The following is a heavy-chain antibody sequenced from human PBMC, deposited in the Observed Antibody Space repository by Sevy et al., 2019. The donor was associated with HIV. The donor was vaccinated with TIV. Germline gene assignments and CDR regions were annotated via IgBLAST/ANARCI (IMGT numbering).Heavy chain of an antibody. Sequence: GGSLRLSCAASGFTFGNAWMSWVRQAPGKGLEWVGRIKSKTDGGTTDYAAPVKGRFTISRDDSKNTLYLQMNSLKTEDTAVYYCTTDPPSGYSDAFDIWGQGTMVTVSS. V-gene: IGHV3-15*01. D-gene: IGHD6-13*01. CDR3: TTDPPSGYSDAFDI. J-gene: IGHJ3*02. CDR2: IKSKTDGGTT. CDR1: GFTFGNAW.